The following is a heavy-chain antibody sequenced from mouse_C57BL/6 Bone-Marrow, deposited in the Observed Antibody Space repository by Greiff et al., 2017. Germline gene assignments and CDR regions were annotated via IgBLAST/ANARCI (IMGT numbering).Heavy chain of an antibody. J-gene: IGHJ4*01. V-gene: IGHV5-4*01. D-gene: IGHD5-5*01. CDR3: ARDRLPDYYAMDY. CDR1: GFTFSSYA. CDR2: ISDGGSYT. Sequence: EVMLVESGGGLVKPGGSLKLSCAASGFTFSSYAMSWVRQTPEKRLEWVATISDGGSYTYYPDNVKGRFTISRDNAKNNLYLQMSHLKSEDTAMYYCARDRLPDYYAMDYWGQGTSVTVSS.